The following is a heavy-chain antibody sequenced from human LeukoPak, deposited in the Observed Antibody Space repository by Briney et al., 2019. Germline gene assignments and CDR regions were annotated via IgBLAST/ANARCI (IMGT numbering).Heavy chain of an antibody. CDR3: VTKLYVSHHTHAFDI. Sequence: GGSLRLSCTASGFTFSNYPINFVRQAPGKGLDWVSAISGSGTTIYYADAVRGRFTISRDNSKNTGYLQMNSLRAEDTALYYCVTKLYVSHHTHAFDIRGQGTMVTVSP. V-gene: IGHV3-23*01. D-gene: IGHD3-16*01. CDR2: ISGSGTTI. J-gene: IGHJ3*02. CDR1: GFTFSNYP.